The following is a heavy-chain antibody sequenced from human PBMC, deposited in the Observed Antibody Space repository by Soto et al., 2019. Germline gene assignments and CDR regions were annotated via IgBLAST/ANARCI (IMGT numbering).Heavy chain of an antibody. CDR3: SRVKAGVVY. J-gene: IGHJ4*02. D-gene: IGHD6-13*01. V-gene: IGHV4-30-4*01. CDR2: IYYSGST. Sequence: QVQLQESGPGLVKPSQTLSLTCTVSGGSISSGDYFWSWIRQPPGKGLESIGYIYYSGSTYYNPSLKSRVTLSVDTSKNQFSLKLSCVTAAETAVYYCSRVKAGVVYWGQGTMVTVSS. CDR1: GGSISSGDYF.